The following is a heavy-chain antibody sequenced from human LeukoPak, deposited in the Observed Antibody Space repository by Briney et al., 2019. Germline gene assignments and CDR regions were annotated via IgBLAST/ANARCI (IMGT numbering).Heavy chain of an antibody. D-gene: IGHD6-6*01. Sequence: GGSLRLSCAVSGCSFSNYGMHWVRQAPGTGLEWVALIRYDDSNKYYTGSVKGRFTISRDNSKNILYLQMNSLRVEDTAVYYCARSGVAAPHPDDYWGQGTLVTVSS. CDR2: IRYDDSNK. V-gene: IGHV3-30*19. CDR3: ARSGVAAPHPDDY. J-gene: IGHJ4*02. CDR1: GCSFSNYG.